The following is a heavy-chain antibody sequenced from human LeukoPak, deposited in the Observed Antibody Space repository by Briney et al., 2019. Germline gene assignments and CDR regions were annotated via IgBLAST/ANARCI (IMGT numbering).Heavy chain of an antibody. V-gene: IGHV4-59*12. J-gene: IGHJ5*02. CDR2: IYYSGSS. CDR3: ARDHWLPGRFDH. CDR1: GDSINEFY. Sequence: SETLSLTCIVSGDSINEFYWSWIRQPPGKGLEWIGYIYYSGSSNYNPSLKSRVTMSVDTSKNQFSLRLSSVSAADTAIYYCARDHWLPGRFDHWGQGTLVTVSS. D-gene: IGHD5-12*01.